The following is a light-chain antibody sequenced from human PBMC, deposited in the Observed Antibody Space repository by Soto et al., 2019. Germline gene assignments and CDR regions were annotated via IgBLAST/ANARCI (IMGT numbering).Light chain of an antibody. V-gene: IGKV1-5*01. J-gene: IGKJ3*01. CDR3: QQYSDFLIS. CDR2: DAS. CDR1: QSISRS. Sequence: DIQMTQSPSTLSASVGDRVTITCRASQSISRSLAWYQQKPGKAPSLLIYDASSLEGGVPSRFSGSGFGTEFTLTITHLQHDDFATYSCQQYSDFLISFGPGTTVDFK.